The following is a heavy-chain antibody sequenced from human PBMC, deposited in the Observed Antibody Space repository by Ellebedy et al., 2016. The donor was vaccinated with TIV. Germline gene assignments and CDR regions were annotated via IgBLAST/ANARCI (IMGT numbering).Heavy chain of an antibody. CDR1: GYTFTSYD. J-gene: IGHJ5*02. D-gene: IGHD3-10*01. CDR3: ARSLWFGTPHGWFDP. CDR2: MNPNSGNT. V-gene: IGHV1-8*01. Sequence: ASVKVSXXASGYTFTSYDINWVRQATGQGLEWMGWMNPNSGNTGHAQKFQGRVTMTRNTSISTAYMELSSLRSEDTAVYYCARSLWFGTPHGWFDPWGQGTLVTVSS.